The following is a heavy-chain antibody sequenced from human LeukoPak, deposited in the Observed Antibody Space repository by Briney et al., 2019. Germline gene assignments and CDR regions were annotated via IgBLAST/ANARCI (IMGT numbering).Heavy chain of an antibody. Sequence: SETLSLTCTVSGGSISSCYWSWIRQPPGKGLEWIGEINHSGSTNYNPSLKSRVIISIDTSKNQFSLKLSSVTAADTAVYYCARSGGAYSTWGQGTLVTVSS. CDR2: INHSGST. J-gene: IGHJ5*02. CDR3: ARSGGAYST. CDR1: GGSISSCY. V-gene: IGHV4-34*01. D-gene: IGHD5-12*01.